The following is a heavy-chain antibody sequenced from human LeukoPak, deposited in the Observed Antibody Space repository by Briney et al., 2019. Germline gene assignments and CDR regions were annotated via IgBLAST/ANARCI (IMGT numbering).Heavy chain of an antibody. Sequence: SGGSLRLSCAASGFTFDDYAMHWVRQAPGKGLEWVSGISWNSGSIGYADSVKGRFTISRDNAKNSLYLQMNSLRAEDMALYYCAANSGSYSAGFGFDYRGQGTLVTVSS. J-gene: IGHJ4*02. V-gene: IGHV3-9*03. CDR3: AANSGSYSAGFGFDY. CDR2: ISWNSGSI. D-gene: IGHD1-26*01. CDR1: GFTFDDYA.